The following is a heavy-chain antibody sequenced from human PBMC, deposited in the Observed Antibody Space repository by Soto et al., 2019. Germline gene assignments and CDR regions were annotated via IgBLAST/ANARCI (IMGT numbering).Heavy chain of an antibody. CDR3: ARGTGAAVAADY. CDR2: IKQDGSEK. J-gene: IGHJ4*02. V-gene: IGHV3-7*01. CDR1: GFTFSSYW. Sequence: EVQLVESGGGLVQPGGSLRLSCAASGFTFSSYWMSWVRQAPGKGLEWVANIKQDGSEKFYVDSVKGRFTISRDNAKNSLYLQLNSLRAEDTAVYYCARGTGAAVAADYWGQGTLVTVSS. D-gene: IGHD6-19*01.